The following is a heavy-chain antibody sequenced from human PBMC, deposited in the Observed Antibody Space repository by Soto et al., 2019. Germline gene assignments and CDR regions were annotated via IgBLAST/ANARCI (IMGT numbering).Heavy chain of an antibody. CDR1: GFTFSSYG. Sequence: QVQLVESGGGVVQPGRSLRLSCAASGFTFSSYGMQWVRQAPCKGLEWVAVIWYDGSNKYYADSVKGRFTISRDNSKNTLYLQMNSLRAEDTAVYYCARDQGYYGMDVWGQGTTVTVSS. CDR3: ARDQGYYGMDV. CDR2: IWYDGSNK. J-gene: IGHJ6*02. V-gene: IGHV3-33*01.